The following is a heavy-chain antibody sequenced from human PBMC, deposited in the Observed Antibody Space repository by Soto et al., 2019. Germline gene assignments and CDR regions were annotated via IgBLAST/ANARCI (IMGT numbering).Heavy chain of an antibody. CDR3: AKVSAPFWGYVDYDY. Sequence: EVQLLESGGGLVQPGGSLRLSCAASGFTFSSYAMSWVRQAPGKGLEWVSAISGSGGSTYYADSVKGRFTISRDNSTNTLSLQMNSLRAEDTAVYYCAKVSAPFWGYVDYDYWGQGTLVTVSS. D-gene: IGHD3-16*01. CDR1: GFTFSSYA. V-gene: IGHV3-23*01. CDR2: ISGSGGST. J-gene: IGHJ4*02.